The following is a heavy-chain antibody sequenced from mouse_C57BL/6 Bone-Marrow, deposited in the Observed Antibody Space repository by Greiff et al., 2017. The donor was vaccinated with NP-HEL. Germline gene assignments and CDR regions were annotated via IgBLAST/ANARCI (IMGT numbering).Heavy chain of an antibody. CDR2: IYPGNSDT. CDR3: TRGGLGTGTWAWFAY. CDR1: GYTFTSYW. Sequence: EVQLQQPGAELVRPGTSVKLSCKASGYTFTSYWMHWVKQRPGQGLEWIGAIYPGNSDTSSNQKFTGKAKLTAVTSASTAYMELSSLTNEDSAVYYGTRGGLGTGTWAWFAYWGQGTLVTVSS. J-gene: IGHJ3*01. D-gene: IGHD4-1*01. V-gene: IGHV1-5*01.